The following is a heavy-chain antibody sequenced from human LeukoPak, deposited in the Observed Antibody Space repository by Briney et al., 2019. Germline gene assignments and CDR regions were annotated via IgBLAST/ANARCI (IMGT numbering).Heavy chain of an antibody. V-gene: IGHV3-74*01. CDR1: GFTFSSYW. J-gene: IGHJ4*02. CDR3: ARDKPFGGLGSHFDY. CDR2: ISSDGSST. Sequence: GGSLRLSCAASGFTFSSYWMHWVRQAPGKGLVWVSRISSDGSSTTYADSVKGRFTIPRDNADNSMYLQMNSLRVEDTAIYFCARDKPFGGLGSHFDYWGQGILVTVSS. D-gene: IGHD3-10*01.